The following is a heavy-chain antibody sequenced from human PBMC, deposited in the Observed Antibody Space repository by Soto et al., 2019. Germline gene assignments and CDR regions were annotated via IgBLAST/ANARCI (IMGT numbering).Heavy chain of an antibody. V-gene: IGHV4-59*01. Sequence: PSETLSLTCTVSGGSISSYYWSWIRQPPGKGLEWIGYIYYSGSTNYNPSLKSRVTISVDTSKNQFSLKLSSVTAADTAVYYCARAQRDGYNYYDYWGQGTLVTVSS. J-gene: IGHJ4*02. D-gene: IGHD5-12*01. CDR1: GGSISSYY. CDR2: IYYSGST. CDR3: ARAQRDGYNYYDY.